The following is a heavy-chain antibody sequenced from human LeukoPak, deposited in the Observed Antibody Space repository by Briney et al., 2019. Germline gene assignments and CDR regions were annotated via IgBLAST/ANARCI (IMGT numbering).Heavy chain of an antibody. D-gene: IGHD2-21*02. CDR2: INHSGSP. J-gene: IGHJ3*02. CDR1: GGSFSGYY. CDR3: ASLRVTHGAFDI. V-gene: IGHV4-34*01. Sequence: SETLSLTCAVYGGSFSGYYWSWLRQPPGKGLEWVGEINHSGSPNYNVSLKSRVTISLDTSKKQFSLRLTSVAAADTAVYYCASLRVTHGAFDIWGQGTMVTVSS.